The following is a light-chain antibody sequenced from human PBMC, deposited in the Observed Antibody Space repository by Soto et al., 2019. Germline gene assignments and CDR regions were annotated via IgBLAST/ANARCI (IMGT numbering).Light chain of an antibody. J-gene: IGLJ3*02. Sequence: QSVPTQPASVSGSPGQSITISCTGTSSDVGGYNHVSWYQHHPGKAPKLMIYDVTNRPSGVSNRFSGSKSGNTASLTVSGLQAEDEADYYCSSYTSSSIWVFGGGTKLTVL. CDR2: DVT. CDR3: SSYTSSSIWV. V-gene: IGLV2-14*03. CDR1: SSDVGGYNH.